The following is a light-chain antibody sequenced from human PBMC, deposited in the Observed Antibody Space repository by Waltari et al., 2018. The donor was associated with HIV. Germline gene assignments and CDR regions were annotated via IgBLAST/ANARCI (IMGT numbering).Light chain of an antibody. CDR3: QQYNNWPPYT. CDR2: GAS. J-gene: IGKJ2*01. CDR1: QSVRSN. Sequence: EIVMTQSPATLSVSPGERATLSCRASQSVRSNLAWYQQKLGQAPRLLIFGASSRATGIPARFSGSGSGTEFTLTISSLQSEDFAVYYCQQYNNWPPYTVGQGTKLEIK. V-gene: IGKV3-15*01.